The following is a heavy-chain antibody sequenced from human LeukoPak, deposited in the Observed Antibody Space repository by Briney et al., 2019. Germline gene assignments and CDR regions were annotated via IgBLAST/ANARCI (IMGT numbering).Heavy chain of an antibody. V-gene: IGHV4-59*12. CDR3: ARESESRSSWYGIYYYYYMDV. Sequence: SETLSLTCTVSGGSIRSYYWSWIRQPPGKGLEWIGYIYNSGSTNYNPSLKSRVTISLDTSNNQFSLRLSSVTAADTAVCFCARESESRSSWYGIYYYYYMDVWGKGTTVTVSS. CDR2: IYNSGST. J-gene: IGHJ6*03. D-gene: IGHD6-13*01. CDR1: GGSIRSYY.